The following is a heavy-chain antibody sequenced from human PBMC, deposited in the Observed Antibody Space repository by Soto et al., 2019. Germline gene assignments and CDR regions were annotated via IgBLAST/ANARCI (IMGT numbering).Heavy chain of an antibody. V-gene: IGHV4-30-4*01. CDR2: IYYSGST. Sequence: SETLSLTCTVSGGSISSGDYYWSWIRQPPGKGLEWIGYIYYSGSTYYNPSLKSRVTISVDTSKNQFSLKLSSVTAADTAAYYCARVGYDSSGYHYYFDYWGQGTLVTVSS. J-gene: IGHJ4*02. CDR1: GGSISSGDYY. D-gene: IGHD3-22*01. CDR3: ARVGYDSSGYHYYFDY.